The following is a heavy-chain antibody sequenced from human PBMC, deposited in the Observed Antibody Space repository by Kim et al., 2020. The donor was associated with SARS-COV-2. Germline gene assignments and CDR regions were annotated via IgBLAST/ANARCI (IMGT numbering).Heavy chain of an antibody. Sequence: SVKVSCKASGGTFSSYAISWVRQAPGQGLEWMGGIIPIFGTANYAQKFQGRVTITADESTSTAYMELSSLRSEDTAVYYCARGGGDYGDYGRNPYYYYYGMDVWGQGTTVTVSS. J-gene: IGHJ6*02. CDR2: IIPIFGTA. V-gene: IGHV1-69*13. CDR1: GGTFSSYA. CDR3: ARGGGDYGDYGRNPYYYYYGMDV. D-gene: IGHD4-17*01.